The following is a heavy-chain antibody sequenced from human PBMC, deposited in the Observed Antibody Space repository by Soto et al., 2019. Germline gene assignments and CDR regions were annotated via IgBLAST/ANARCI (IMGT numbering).Heavy chain of an antibody. J-gene: IGHJ6*02. D-gene: IGHD2-21*02. Sequence: ESGPTLVNPTQTLTLTCTVSGLSLRTTGVGVGWVRQPPGKALEWLALLYWNDDQRYSPSLRSRLTIAKNISEKQVDLTKTKMKTVDTATYYCVQSRCGGDCLEIYSSHAYNGLDVWGQGT. CDR2: LYWNDDQ. CDR1: GLSLRTTGVG. V-gene: IGHV2-5*01. CDR3: VQSRCGGDCLEIYSSHAYNGLDV.